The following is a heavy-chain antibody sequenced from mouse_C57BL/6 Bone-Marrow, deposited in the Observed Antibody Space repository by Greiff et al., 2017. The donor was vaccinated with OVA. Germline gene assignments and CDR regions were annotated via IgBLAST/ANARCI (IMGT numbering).Heavy chain of an antibody. CDR2: ISSGGSYT. V-gene: IGHV5-6*02. Sequence: EVKVVESGGDLVKPGGSLKLSCAASGFTFSSYGMSWVRQTPDKRLEWVATISSGGSYTYYPDSVKGRFTISRDNAKNTLYLQMSSLKSEDTAMYYCAIRGTLFAYWGQGTLVTVSA. CDR1: GFTFSSYG. J-gene: IGHJ3*01. CDR3: AIRGTLFAY.